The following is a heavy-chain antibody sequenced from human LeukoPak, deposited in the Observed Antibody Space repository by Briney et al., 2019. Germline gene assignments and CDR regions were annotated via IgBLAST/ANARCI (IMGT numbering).Heavy chain of an antibody. CDR2: IKQDGTEK. V-gene: IGHV3-7*03. Sequence: GGSLRLSCAASGLTYSSSWMTWVRQAPGKGQEWVANIKQDGTEKYYVDSVKGRFTISRDNAKNSLYLQMNSLRAEDTAVYYCASDLRSLGRWGQGTLVTVSS. CDR1: GLTYSSSW. J-gene: IGHJ4*02. CDR3: ASDLRSLGR.